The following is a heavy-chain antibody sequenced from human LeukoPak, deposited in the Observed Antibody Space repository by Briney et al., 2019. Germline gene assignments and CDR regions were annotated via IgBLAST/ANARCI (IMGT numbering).Heavy chain of an antibody. Sequence: GGSLRLSCAASGFTFSSYAMSWVRQAPGKGLEWVSAISGSGGSTYYADSVKGRFTISRDKSKNTLYLQMNSLRAEDTAVYYCAKDLYAYYDSSGYSAHAFDIWGQGTMVTVSS. CDR3: AKDLYAYYDSSGYSAHAFDI. CDR1: GFTFSSYA. J-gene: IGHJ3*02. V-gene: IGHV3-23*01. CDR2: ISGSGGST. D-gene: IGHD3-22*01.